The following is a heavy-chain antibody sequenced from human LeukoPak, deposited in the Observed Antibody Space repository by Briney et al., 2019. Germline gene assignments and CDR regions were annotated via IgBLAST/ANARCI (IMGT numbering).Heavy chain of an antibody. J-gene: IGHJ3*02. CDR2: INQDGSEK. Sequence: EGSLRLSCAVSGFTFSNYWMSWVRQAPGKGLEWVANINQDGSEKYYVDSVKGRFTISRDNAKKSLYLQMNSLRAGDTAVYYCAREGGKYDSSGYYQAYDAFDIWGQGTMVTVSS. V-gene: IGHV3-7*05. D-gene: IGHD3-22*01. CDR1: GFTFSNYW. CDR3: AREGGKYDSSGYYQAYDAFDI.